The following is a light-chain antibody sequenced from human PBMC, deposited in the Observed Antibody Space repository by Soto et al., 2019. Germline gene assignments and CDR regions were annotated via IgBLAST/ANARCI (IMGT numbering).Light chain of an antibody. J-gene: IGLJ3*02. V-gene: IGLV2-8*01. Sequence: QSVLTQPPSASGSPGQSVTISCTGTSSDVGGYNYVSWYQQHPGKAPKLLIYEVSKRPSGVPDLFSGSKSGSTASLTVSGRQAEDEADYYCSSYAGSNNWVFGGGTKLTVL. CDR1: SSDVGGYNY. CDR2: EVS. CDR3: SSYAGSNNWV.